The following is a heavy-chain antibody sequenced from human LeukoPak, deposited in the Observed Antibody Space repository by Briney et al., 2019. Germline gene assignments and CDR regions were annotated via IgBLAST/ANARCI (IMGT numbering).Heavy chain of an antibody. D-gene: IGHD6-19*01. CDR1: GFTFSSYA. CDR3: AKVIRLAPGQYYFDY. Sequence: PGGSLRLSCAASGFTFSSYAMSWVRQAPGKGLQFVSVILGSATATYYTDSVKGRFTISRDNSKNTLYLQMDSLRADDTAVYYCAKVIRLAPGQYYFDYWGQGTLVTVSP. CDR2: ILGSATAT. J-gene: IGHJ4*02. V-gene: IGHV3-23*01.